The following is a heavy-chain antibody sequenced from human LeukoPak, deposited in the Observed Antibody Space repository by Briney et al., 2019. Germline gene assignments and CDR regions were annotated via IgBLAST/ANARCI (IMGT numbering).Heavy chain of an antibody. Sequence: GGSLRLSCAASGFTFSSYGMHWVRQAPGKGLEWVAFIRYDGSNKYYADSVKGRFTISRDNSKNTLYLQMNSLRAEDTAVYYCAKDKSPGAPSYYFDYWGQGTLVTVSS. D-gene: IGHD1-26*01. CDR3: AKDKSPGAPSYYFDY. J-gene: IGHJ4*02. CDR2: IRYDGSNK. V-gene: IGHV3-30*02. CDR1: GFTFSSYG.